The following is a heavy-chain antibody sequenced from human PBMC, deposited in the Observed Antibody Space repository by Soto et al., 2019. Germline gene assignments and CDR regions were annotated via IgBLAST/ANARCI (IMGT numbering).Heavy chain of an antibody. D-gene: IGHD6-19*01. CDR2: ISSDGSNK. J-gene: IGHJ4*02. CDR3: AKDPSNVSSAWDPPRYFDC. CDR1: RFTFSSYG. Sequence: QVQLVESGGGVVQPGRSLRLSCAASRFTFSSYGMHWVRQAPGKGLEWVAVISSDGSNKYSADSVKGRFTISRDNSNNTLYLQMNSLRAEDTAVYYCAKDPSNVSSAWDPPRYFDCWGQGTLVTVSS. V-gene: IGHV3-30*18.